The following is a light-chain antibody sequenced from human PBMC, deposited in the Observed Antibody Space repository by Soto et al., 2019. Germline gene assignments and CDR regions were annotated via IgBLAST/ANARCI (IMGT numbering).Light chain of an antibody. V-gene: IGKV1-5*03. CDR2: KAS. Sequence: DIQMTQSPSTLSASVGDRVTITCRASQSISSWLAWYQQKPGKAPKLLIYKASSLESGVPSRFSGSGSGTEFTLTISSLQPDYFATYYCQQYNSWTFVQGTKVKIK. CDR1: QSISSW. CDR3: QQYNSWT. J-gene: IGKJ1*01.